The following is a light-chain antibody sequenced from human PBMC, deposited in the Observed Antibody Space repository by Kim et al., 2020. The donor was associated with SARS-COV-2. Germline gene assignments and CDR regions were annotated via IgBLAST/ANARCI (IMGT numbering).Light chain of an antibody. V-gene: IGKV3-15*01. Sequence: EIVMTQSPATLSVSPGERATLSCRASQSVSSNLAWYQQKPGQAPRLLIYGASTRAPGIPARFSGSGSGTDFTLTIYSLQSEDFAVYYCHQYNDWPPLTFGGGTKVDTK. J-gene: IGKJ4*01. CDR3: HQYNDWPPLT. CDR1: QSVSSN. CDR2: GAS.